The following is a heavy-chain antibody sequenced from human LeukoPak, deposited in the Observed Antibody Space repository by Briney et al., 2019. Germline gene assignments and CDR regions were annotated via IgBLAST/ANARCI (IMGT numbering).Heavy chain of an antibody. D-gene: IGHD1-1*01. J-gene: IGHJ4*02. Sequence: PGGSLRLSCAASGFTLSSYWMHWVRQAPGKGLVWVARINTDGSTINYADSVKGRFTISRDTAQNTLFLQMNSLRVEDTAVYYCVRVAAGTGSYDYWGQRTLVSVSS. CDR1: GFTLSSYW. V-gene: IGHV3-74*01. CDR3: VRVAAGTGSYDY. CDR2: INTDGSTI.